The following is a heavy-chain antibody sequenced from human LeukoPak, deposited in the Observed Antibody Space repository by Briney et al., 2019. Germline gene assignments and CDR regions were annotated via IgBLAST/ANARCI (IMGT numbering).Heavy chain of an antibody. V-gene: IGHV1-2*06. CDR2: INPNSGGT. D-gene: IGHD3-3*01. CDR1: GYTFTGYY. CDR3: ARDGDFWSGYDY. J-gene: IGHJ4*02. Sequence: ASVKVSCKASGYTFTGYYMHWVRQAPGQGLEWMGRINPNSGGTNYAQKFQGRVTMTRDTSISTAYMELSRLRSGDTAVYYCARDGDFWSGYDYWGQGTLVTVSS.